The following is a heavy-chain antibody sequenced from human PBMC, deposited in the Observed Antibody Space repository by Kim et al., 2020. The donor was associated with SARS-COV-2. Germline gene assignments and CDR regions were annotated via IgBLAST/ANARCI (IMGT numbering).Heavy chain of an antibody. J-gene: IGHJ5*02. V-gene: IGHV5-51*01. D-gene: IGHD6-13*01. CDR1: GYSFTSYW. Sequence: GESLKISCKGSGYSFTSYWIGWVRQMPGKGLEWMGIIYPGDSDTRYSPSFQGQVTISADKSISTAYLQWSSLKASDTAMYYCARSPSIAAAVQYNWFDPWGQGTLVTVSS. CDR3: ARSPSIAAAVQYNWFDP. CDR2: IYPGDSDT.